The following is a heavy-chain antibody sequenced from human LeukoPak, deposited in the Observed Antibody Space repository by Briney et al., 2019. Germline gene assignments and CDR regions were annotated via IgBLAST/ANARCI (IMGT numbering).Heavy chain of an antibody. J-gene: IGHJ4*02. CDR1: GFSLSISGMC. V-gene: IGHV2-70*01. D-gene: IGHD3-9*01. CDR2: IDWDDDK. Sequence: SGPALVKPPQTLTLTCTFSGFSLSISGMCVSWIRQPPGKALEWLALIDWDDDKYYSTSLKTRLTISKDTSKNQVVLTMTNMDPVDTATYYCARTQTYYDILTGYSPPLLDYWGQGTLVTVSS. CDR3: ARTQTYYDILTGYSPPLLDY.